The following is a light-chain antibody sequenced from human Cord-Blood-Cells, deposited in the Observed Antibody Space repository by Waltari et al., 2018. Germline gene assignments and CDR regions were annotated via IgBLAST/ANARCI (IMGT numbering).Light chain of an antibody. CDR1: SSNIGRNT. CDR2: SNN. Sequence: QSVLTQPPSASGPPGQRVTISCSGSSSNIGRNTVNWYQQLPGTAPKLLIYSNNQRPPGVPDRFSGSKSGTSASLAISGLQSEDEADYYCAAWDDSLNGWVFGGGTKLTVL. CDR3: AAWDDSLNGWV. V-gene: IGLV1-44*01. J-gene: IGLJ3*02.